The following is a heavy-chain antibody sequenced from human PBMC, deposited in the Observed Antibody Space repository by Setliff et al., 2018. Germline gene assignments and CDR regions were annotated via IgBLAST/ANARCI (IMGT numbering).Heavy chain of an antibody. J-gene: IGHJ4*02. CDR1: GYTFLSYG. CDR2: ISAYTGKT. CDR3: ARAPRLEWILPTFDY. Sequence: ASVKVSCKAVGYTFLSYGLSWVPQAPGQGLEWMGWISAYTGKTDYAQNFQGRVTMTTDTSTNTAYLELRSLRYDDTAVYFCARAPRLEWILPTFDYWGQGTPVTVSS. D-gene: IGHD3-3*01. V-gene: IGHV1-18*01.